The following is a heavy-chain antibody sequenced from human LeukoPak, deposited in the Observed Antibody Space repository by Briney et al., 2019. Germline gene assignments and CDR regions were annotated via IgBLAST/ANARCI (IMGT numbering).Heavy chain of an antibody. Sequence: GGSLRLSCAASGFTFSSYAMHWVRQAPGKGLEWVAVISYDGSNKYYADSVKGRFTISRDNSKNTLYLQMNSLRAEDTAVYYCARDWGVAVQGCSSPSCYTSWFDPWGQGTLVTVSS. D-gene: IGHD2-2*02. J-gene: IGHJ5*02. CDR3: ARDWGVAVQGCSSPSCYTSWFDP. V-gene: IGHV3-30-3*01. CDR2: ISYDGSNK. CDR1: GFTFSSYA.